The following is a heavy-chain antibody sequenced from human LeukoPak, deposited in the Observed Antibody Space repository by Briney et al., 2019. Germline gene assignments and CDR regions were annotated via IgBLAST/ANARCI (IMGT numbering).Heavy chain of an antibody. CDR3: AKGSTFGDLNYFDS. D-gene: IGHD4-17*01. CDR2: IYSGGST. Sequence: GGSLRLSCAASGFTVSSNYMSWVRQAPGKGLEWVSVIYSGGSTYYADSVKGRFTISRDTSKNMLYLRMSSLRAEDTALYYCAKGSTFGDLNYFDSWGQGALVSVSS. V-gene: IGHV3-53*01. CDR1: GFTVSSNY. J-gene: IGHJ4*02.